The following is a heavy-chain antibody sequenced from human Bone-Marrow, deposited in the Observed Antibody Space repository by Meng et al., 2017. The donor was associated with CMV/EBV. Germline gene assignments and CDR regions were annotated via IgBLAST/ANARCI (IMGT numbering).Heavy chain of an antibody. Sequence: GESLKISCAASGFTFSSYAMSWVRQAPGKGLEWVSAISGSGGSTYYADSVKGRFTISRDNSKNTLYLQMNSLRAEDTAVYYCAKDLLGITGTTVPFDYWGQRTLVTVSS. CDR2: ISGSGGST. CDR3: AKDLLGITGTTVPFDY. J-gene: IGHJ4*02. CDR1: GFTFSSYA. D-gene: IGHD1-7*01. V-gene: IGHV3-23*01.